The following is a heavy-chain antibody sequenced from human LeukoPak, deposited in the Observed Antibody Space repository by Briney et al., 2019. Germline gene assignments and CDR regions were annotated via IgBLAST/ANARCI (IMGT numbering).Heavy chain of an antibody. J-gene: IGHJ4*02. CDR3: AKQWVDC. D-gene: IGHD1-26*01. V-gene: IGHV3-23*01. Sequence: GGSLRLSCAASGFAFNNYAMNWVRQAPGKGLEWVSSIDESGDKTHYADSVKGRFTISRDNSQNTLYLKMNSLRAEDTALYYCAKQWVDCWGQGTLVTVSS. CDR1: GFAFNNYA. CDR2: IDESGDKT.